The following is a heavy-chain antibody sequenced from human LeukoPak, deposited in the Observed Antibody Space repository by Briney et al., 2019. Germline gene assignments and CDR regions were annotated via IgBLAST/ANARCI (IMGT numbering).Heavy chain of an antibody. D-gene: IGHD5-18*01. V-gene: IGHV4-59*08. CDR1: GGSISSYY. Sequence: SETLSLTCTVSGGSISSYYWSWIRQPPGKGLEWIGYIYYSGSTNYNPSLKSRVTISVDTSKNQFSLKLSSVTAADTAVYYCARHGVDTAMVAGDWFDPWGQGTLVTVSS. J-gene: IGHJ5*02. CDR2: IYYSGST. CDR3: ARHGVDTAMVAGDWFDP.